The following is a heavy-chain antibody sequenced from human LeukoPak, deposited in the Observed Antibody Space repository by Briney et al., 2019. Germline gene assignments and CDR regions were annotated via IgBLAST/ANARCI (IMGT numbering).Heavy chain of an antibody. CDR3: AHVSRWLQLTYYFDY. J-gene: IGHJ4*02. D-gene: IGHD5-24*01. CDR1: GFSLRTRGVG. CDR2: IYWNDDK. Sequence: EPGPTLLNSTETLTLTCTFSGFSLRTRGVGVGWIRQPQGKALEWPELIYWNDDKRYSPSLKSRLTITKDTSKNQVVLTMTNMDPVDTATYYCAHVSRWLQLTYYFDYWGQGTLVTVSS. V-gene: IGHV2-5*01.